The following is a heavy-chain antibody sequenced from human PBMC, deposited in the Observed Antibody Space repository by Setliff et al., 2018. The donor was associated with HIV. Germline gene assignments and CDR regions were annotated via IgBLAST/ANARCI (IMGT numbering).Heavy chain of an antibody. CDR3: ATFYKLTGTGTTSFDY. CDR1: GYTVTELS. V-gene: IGHV1-24*01. D-gene: IGHD1-7*01. Sequence: ASVKVSCKVSGYTVTELSIHWVRQAPGKGLEWMGGFGPEDGETIYAQKLQGRVTMTEDTSTDTAYMELNSLRSEDTAVYYCATFYKLTGTGTTSFDYWGQGTLVTV. CDR2: FGPEDGET. J-gene: IGHJ4*02.